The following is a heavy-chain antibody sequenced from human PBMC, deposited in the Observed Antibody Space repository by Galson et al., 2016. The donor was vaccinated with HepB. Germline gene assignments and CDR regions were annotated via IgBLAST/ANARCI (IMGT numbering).Heavy chain of an antibody. CDR1: GGSVSSGSYY. CDR3: ARVNRDIEDAFDM. CDR2: IYYSGRT. J-gene: IGHJ3*02. Sequence: ETLSLTCTVSGGSVSSGSYYWTWIRQTLGQGLEWIGYIYYSGRTNYSPSLKSRVTISVDTSKNEFSLKLRSVTAADTAVYYCARVNRDIEDAFDMWGQGTMVTVSS. D-gene: IGHD5-12*01. V-gene: IGHV4-61*01.